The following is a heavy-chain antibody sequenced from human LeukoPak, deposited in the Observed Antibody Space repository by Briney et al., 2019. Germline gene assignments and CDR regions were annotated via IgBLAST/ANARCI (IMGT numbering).Heavy chain of an antibody. Sequence: GGSLRLSCAASGFTFSGSAMHWVRRASGKGLEWVGRIRSKAKNYETTYAPSVRGRFAISRDDSKNTAFLQMNGLKTEDTAMYYCTRPNYGDYADDYWGQGTLVTVSS. D-gene: IGHD4-17*01. J-gene: IGHJ4*02. CDR2: IRSKAKNYET. V-gene: IGHV3-73*01. CDR1: GFTFSGSA. CDR3: TRPNYGDYADDY.